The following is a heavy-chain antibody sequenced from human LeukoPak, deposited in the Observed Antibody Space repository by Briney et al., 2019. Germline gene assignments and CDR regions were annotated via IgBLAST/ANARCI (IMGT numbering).Heavy chain of an antibody. D-gene: IGHD3-10*01. Sequence: GGSLRLSCVASGFTFSIYAMTWVRQAPGKGLEWVSGISGGSESTYYADSVKGRFTVSRDNCKNTLYLQMNSLRAEDTAVYYCAKGGGYYYYYDMDVWGQGTTVTVSS. CDR1: GFTFSIYA. J-gene: IGHJ6*02. CDR2: ISGGSEST. CDR3: AKGGGYYYYYDMDV. V-gene: IGHV3-23*01.